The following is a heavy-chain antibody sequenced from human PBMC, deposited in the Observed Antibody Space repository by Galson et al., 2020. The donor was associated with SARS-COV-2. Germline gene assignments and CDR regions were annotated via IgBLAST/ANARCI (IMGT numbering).Heavy chain of an antibody. CDR3: AKSRPPSISMLVGLDY. V-gene: IGHV3-30-3*02. CDR1: GFTFSSYA. Sequence: GESLKISCADSGFTFSSYAMHWVRQAPGKGLEWVAVISYDGSNKYYADSVKGRFTISRDNSKTTLYLQMNRLRAEDTAVYYCAKSRPPSISMLVGLDYWGQGTLVTVSS. J-gene: IGHJ4*02. CDR2: ISYDGSNK. D-gene: IGHD3-22*01.